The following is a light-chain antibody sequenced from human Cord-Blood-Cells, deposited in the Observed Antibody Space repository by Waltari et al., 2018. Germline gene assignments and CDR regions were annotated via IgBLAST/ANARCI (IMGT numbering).Light chain of an antibody. V-gene: IGLV2-14*03. J-gene: IGLJ1*01. CDR3: SSYTSSSTYV. Sequence: QSALTQPASVSGSPGQPITISCTGTSSDVGGSNYASWYQQHPGKAPNIMIYDVSNRPSGVSNRFSGSKSGNTASLTISGLQAEDEADYYCSSYTSSSTYVFGTGTKVTVL. CDR1: SSDVGGSNY. CDR2: DVS.